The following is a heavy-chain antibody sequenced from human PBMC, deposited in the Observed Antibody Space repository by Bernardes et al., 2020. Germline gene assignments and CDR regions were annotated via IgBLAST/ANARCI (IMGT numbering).Heavy chain of an antibody. J-gene: IGHJ4*02. CDR2: IYYSGST. Sequence: SETLSLTCTVSGGSISSGGYYWSWIRQHPGKGLEWIGYIYYSGSTYYNPSLKSRVTISVDTSKNQFSLKLSSVTAADTAVHYCARRLGTSLPYFDNWGQGTLVTVSS. V-gene: IGHV4-31*03. CDR3: ARRLGTSLPYFDN. CDR1: GGSISSGGYY. D-gene: IGHD5-12*01.